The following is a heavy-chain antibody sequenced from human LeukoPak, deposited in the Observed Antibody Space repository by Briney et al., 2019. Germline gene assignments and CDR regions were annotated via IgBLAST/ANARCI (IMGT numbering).Heavy chain of an antibody. CDR2: IATVAT. CDR3: ASRRPYYFDY. CDR1: GFTLSSSA. V-gene: IGHV3-23*01. Sequence: GGSLRLSCAASGFTLSSSAMSWVRQAPGKGLEYVSAIATVATYYADSVKGRFTISRDNSKNTLYLQMNSLRAEDTAVCYCASRRPYYFDYWGQGTLVTVSS. J-gene: IGHJ4*02. D-gene: IGHD1-14*01.